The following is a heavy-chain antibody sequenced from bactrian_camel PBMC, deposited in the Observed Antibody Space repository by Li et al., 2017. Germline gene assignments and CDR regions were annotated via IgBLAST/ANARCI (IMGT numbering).Heavy chain of an antibody. Sequence: VQLVESGGGSVQVGGSLNLSCVATTGYSYPTYCMGWFRQLPGKDREGVAVMDSLGRTKYADSVNGRFTISKGNKKTILYLEMNNLKPEDTGVYYCAGEQYGGCRASAAFGVWGQGTQVTVS. J-gene: IGHJ6*01. V-gene: IGHV3S53*01. D-gene: IGHD6*01. CDR3: AGEQYGGCRASAAFGV. CDR2: MDSLGRT. CDR1: GYSYPTYC.